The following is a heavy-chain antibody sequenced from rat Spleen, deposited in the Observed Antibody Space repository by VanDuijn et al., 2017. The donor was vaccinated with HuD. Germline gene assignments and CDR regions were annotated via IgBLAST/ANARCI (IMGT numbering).Heavy chain of an antibody. Sequence: EVQLVESGGGLVQPGRSLKLSCAASGFTFSSFPMAWVRQAPKKGLEWVATISYDGSSTYYRDSVKGRFTISRDNAKSTLYLQMDSLRSEDTATYYCARGGSFDYWGQGVMVTVSS. J-gene: IGHJ2*01. CDR1: GFTFSSFP. D-gene: IGHD1-1*01. CDR3: ARGGSFDY. V-gene: IGHV5-7*01. CDR2: ISYDGSST.